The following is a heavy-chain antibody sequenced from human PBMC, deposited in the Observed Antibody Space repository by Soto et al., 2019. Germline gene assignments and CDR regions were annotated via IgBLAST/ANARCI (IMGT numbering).Heavy chain of an antibody. CDR3: ARGTPAVAGTSNYYGMDV. D-gene: IGHD6-19*01. Sequence: EVQLVESGGGLVQPGGSLRLSCAASGFTFSSYWMHWVRQAPGKGLVWVSRINSDGSSTSYADSVKGRFTISRDNAKNTRYLQMNSLRAEDTAVYYCARGTPAVAGTSNYYGMDVWGQGTTVTVSS. J-gene: IGHJ6*02. CDR2: INSDGSST. CDR1: GFTFSSYW. V-gene: IGHV3-74*01.